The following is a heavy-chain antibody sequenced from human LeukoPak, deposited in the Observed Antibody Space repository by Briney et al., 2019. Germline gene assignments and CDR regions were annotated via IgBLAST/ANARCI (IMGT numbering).Heavy chain of an antibody. CDR3: ARDRITMVRGVRAEFDP. Sequence: SGFVPWAVCGCALTRYRMQILVHAASQKIKWMGIINPSGGSTSYAQKFQGRVTMTRNMSTSTVYMELSSLRSEDTAVYYCARDRITMVRGVRAEFDPWGQGTLVTVSS. CDR1: GCALTRYR. D-gene: IGHD3-10*01. V-gene: IGHV1-46*01. J-gene: IGHJ5*02. CDR2: INPSGGST.